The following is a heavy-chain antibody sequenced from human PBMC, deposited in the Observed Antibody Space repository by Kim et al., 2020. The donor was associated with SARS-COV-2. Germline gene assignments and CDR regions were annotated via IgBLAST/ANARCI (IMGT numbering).Heavy chain of an antibody. CDR3: AKDEPRVTTGGYYGMDV. V-gene: IGHV3-23*01. Sequence: VKGRFTISRDNSKHTLYLQMNSLRAEDTAVYYCAKDEPRVTTGGYYGMDVWGQGTTVTVSS. J-gene: IGHJ6*02. D-gene: IGHD4-17*01.